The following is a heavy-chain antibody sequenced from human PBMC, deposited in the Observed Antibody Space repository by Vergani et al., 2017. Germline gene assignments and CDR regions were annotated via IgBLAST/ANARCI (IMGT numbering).Heavy chain of an antibody. CDR2: IYWDDDK. CDR3: AHTPVPILEWLFGWFDP. Sequence: QITLKESGPTLVKPTQPLTLTCTFSGFSLSTSGVGVGWIRQPPGKALEWLALIYWDDDKRYSPSLKSRLTITKDTSKNQVVLTMTNMDPVDTATYYCAHTPVPILEWLFGWFDPWGQGTLVTVSS. V-gene: IGHV2-5*02. CDR1: GFSLSTSGVG. J-gene: IGHJ5*02. D-gene: IGHD3-3*01.